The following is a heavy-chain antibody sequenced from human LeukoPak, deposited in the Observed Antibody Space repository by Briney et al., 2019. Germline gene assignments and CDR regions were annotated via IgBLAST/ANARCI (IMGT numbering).Heavy chain of an antibody. CDR1: GFTVSSNY. CDR3: ARGGSSGFYYYYGMDV. V-gene: IGHV3-53*01. D-gene: IGHD6-19*01. Sequence: QPGGSLRLSCAAFGFTVSSNYMSWVRQAPGKGLEWVSVIYSGGSTYYADSVKGRFTISRDNSKNTLYLQMNSLRAEDTAVYYWARGGSSGFYYYYGMDVWGQGTTVTVSS. CDR2: IYSGGST. J-gene: IGHJ6*02.